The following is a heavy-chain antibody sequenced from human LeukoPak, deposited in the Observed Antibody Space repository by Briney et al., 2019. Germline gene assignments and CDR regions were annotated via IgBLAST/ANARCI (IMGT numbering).Heavy chain of an antibody. D-gene: IGHD3-10*01. V-gene: IGHV4-34*01. CDR1: GGSLSGNY. CDR3: TRGWDYGSGSYFNN. CDR2: IHYSGSA. Sequence: SETLSLTCIVYGGSLSGNYWTWIRQPPGKGLEWIGAIHYSGSATYNPSLKSRVTISVDTSKNQFSLKLTSVTAADTAVYFCTRGWDYGSGSYFNNWGQGTLVTVSS. J-gene: IGHJ4*02.